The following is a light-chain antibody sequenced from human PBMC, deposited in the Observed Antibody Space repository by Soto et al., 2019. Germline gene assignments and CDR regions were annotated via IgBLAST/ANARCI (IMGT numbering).Light chain of an antibody. J-gene: IGLJ2*01. V-gene: IGLV2-14*01. CDR2: DVS. CDR1: SSDVGGYNY. CDR3: SSYTSSSTVV. Sequence: QSALTQPASVSGSPGQSITISCTGTSSDVGGYNYVSWYQQHPGKAPKLMIYDVSNRPSGVSNRFSGSKSGNTASLTIYVLQAEDEADYYCSSYTSSSTVVFGGGTQLTVL.